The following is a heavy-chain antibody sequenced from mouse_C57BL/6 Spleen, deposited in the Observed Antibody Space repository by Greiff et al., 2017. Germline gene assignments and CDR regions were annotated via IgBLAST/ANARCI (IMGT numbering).Heavy chain of an antibody. D-gene: IGHD2-1*01. CDR3: ARGGYGNCGGFAY. V-gene: IGHV14-3*01. Sequence: VQLQQSVAELVRPGASVKLSCTASGFNIKNTYMHWVKQRPEQGLEWIGRIDPANGNTKYAPKFQGKATITADTYSNTAYLQLSSLTSEDSEVDYCARGGYGNCGGFAYWGQGTLVTVSA. CDR1: GFNIKNTY. J-gene: IGHJ3*01. CDR2: IDPANGNT.